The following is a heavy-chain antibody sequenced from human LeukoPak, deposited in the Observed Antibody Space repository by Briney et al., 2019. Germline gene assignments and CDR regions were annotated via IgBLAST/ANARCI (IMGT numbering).Heavy chain of an antibody. V-gene: IGHV3-74*01. Sequence: GGSLRLSCAASGFTFSNYCMHWVRQIPGEGLVWVSRICPDGTVTNCADSVKGRFTISRDNAKNMVFLQMNSLRADDTAVYYCVRDFRSADYWGQGILVTVSS. CDR3: VRDFRSADY. J-gene: IGHJ4*02. CDR2: ICPDGTVT. CDR1: GFTFSNYC.